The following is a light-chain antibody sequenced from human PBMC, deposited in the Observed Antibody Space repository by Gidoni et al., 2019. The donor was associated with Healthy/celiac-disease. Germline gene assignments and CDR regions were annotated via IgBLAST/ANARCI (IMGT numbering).Light chain of an antibody. V-gene: IGKV3-11*01. J-gene: IGKJ4*01. Sequence: EIVLTQSPATLSLSPGERATLSCRASQSVSSDLAWYQQKPGQAPRLLIYDASNRATGIAARFSGSGSGTDFTLTISSLEPEDFAVYYCQQRSNWLTFGGGTKVEI. CDR1: QSVSSD. CDR3: QQRSNWLT. CDR2: DAS.